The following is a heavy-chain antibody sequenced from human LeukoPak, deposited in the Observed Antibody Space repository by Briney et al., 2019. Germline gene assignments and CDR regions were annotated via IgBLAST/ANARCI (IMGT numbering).Heavy chain of an antibody. Sequence: AGSLRLSCAASGFTFSYAWMSWVRQAPGKGLEWVGRIKSKTDGGTTDYTAPVKGRFTISRDDSENTLYLQMNSLRAEDTAVYYCTKHGDYWGQGTLVTVSS. CDR2: IKSKTDGGTT. CDR3: TKHGDY. J-gene: IGHJ4*02. V-gene: IGHV3-15*01. CDR1: GFTFSYAW.